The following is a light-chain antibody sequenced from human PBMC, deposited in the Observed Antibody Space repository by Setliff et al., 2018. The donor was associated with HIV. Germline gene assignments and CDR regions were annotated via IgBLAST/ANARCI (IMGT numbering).Light chain of an antibody. V-gene: IGLV2-14*01. Sequence: QSALTQPASVSGSPGQSIAISCTGTSTDIGGYDYVSWYQHHTGKAPKLIIYDVNNRPSGVSDRFSGSKSGNTASLTISGLQADDEADYYCSSYTSDTTPYVFGKGTKVTVL. CDR1: STDIGGYDY. CDR2: DVN. J-gene: IGLJ1*01. CDR3: SSYTSDTTPYV.